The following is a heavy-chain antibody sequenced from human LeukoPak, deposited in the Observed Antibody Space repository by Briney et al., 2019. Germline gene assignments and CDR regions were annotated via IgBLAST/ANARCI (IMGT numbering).Heavy chain of an antibody. V-gene: IGHV4-59*01. J-gene: IGHJ4*02. D-gene: IGHD4-17*01. CDR1: GGSISSYY. Sequence: PSETLSLTCTVSGGSISSYYWNWIRQPPGKGLEWIGYIYYSGSTNYNPSLESRVTISVDTSKNQFSLKLSSVTAADTAVYYCAREAYGDLLSYFDYWGQGTLVTVSS. CDR2: IYYSGST. CDR3: AREAYGDLLSYFDY.